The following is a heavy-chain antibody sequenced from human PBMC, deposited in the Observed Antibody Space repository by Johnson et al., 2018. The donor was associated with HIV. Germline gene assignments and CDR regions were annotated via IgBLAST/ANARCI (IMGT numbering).Heavy chain of an antibody. D-gene: IGHD6-6*01. V-gene: IGHV3-30*19. CDR3: ARANGQLGGAFDI. Sequence: QVQLVESGGGVVQPGRSLRLSCAASGFTFSSYGMHWVRQAPEKGLEWVAVISYDGSNEYFADSVKGRFTISRDNAKNSLYLQMNSLRAEDTAVYYWARANGQLGGAFDIWGQGTMVTVSS. CDR2: ISYDGSNE. J-gene: IGHJ3*02. CDR1: GFTFSSYG.